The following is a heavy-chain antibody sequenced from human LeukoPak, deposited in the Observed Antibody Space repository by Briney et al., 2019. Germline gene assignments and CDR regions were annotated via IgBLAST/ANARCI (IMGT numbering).Heavy chain of an antibody. Sequence: SETLSLTCAVYGGSFSGYYWSWIRQPPGKGLEWIGEINHSGSTNYNPSLKSRVTISVDTSKNQFSLNLSSVTAADTAVYYCARDHEDIVATIWGEGLNIWGQGTVVTVSS. J-gene: IGHJ3*02. CDR3: ARDHEDIVATIWGEGLNI. V-gene: IGHV4-34*01. CDR2: INHSGST. CDR1: GGSFSGYY. D-gene: IGHD5-12*01.